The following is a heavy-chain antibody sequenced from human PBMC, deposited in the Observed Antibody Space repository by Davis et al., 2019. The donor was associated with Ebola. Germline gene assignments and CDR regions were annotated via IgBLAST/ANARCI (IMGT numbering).Heavy chain of an antibody. CDR1: GYTFTNYD. J-gene: IGHJ4*02. Sequence: ASVKVSCKTSGYTFTNYDINWVRQATGQGLEWMGWMNPNSGNTGYAQKFQGRVTMTRNTSISTAYMELSSLRSEDTAVYYSSRSHYGGIDYWGQGTLVTVSS. V-gene: IGHV1-8*01. CDR3: SRSHYGGIDY. D-gene: IGHD4-23*01. CDR2: MNPNSGNT.